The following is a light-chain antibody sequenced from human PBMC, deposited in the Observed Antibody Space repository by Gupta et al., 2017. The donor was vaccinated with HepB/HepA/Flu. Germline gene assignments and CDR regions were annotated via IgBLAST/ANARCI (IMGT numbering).Light chain of an antibody. Sequence: DIVMTQTPLSSPVTLGQPASISCRSSQSLVYSDGNTYLSWLHQRPGQPPRLLIYKISDRGSGVPDRFSGSGAGTDFTLKISSVEAEDVGIYYCRQAKQSPYTFGQGTKLEIK. J-gene: IGKJ2*01. CDR2: KIS. V-gene: IGKV2-24*01. CDR3: RQAKQSPYT. CDR1: QSLVYSDGNTY.